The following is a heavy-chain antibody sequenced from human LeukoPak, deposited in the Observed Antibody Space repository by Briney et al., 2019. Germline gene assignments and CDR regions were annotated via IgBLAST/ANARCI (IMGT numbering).Heavy chain of an antibody. D-gene: IGHD6-19*01. CDR1: GYAFSRFS. CDR2: ISPHTGNT. J-gene: IGHJ3*02. CDR3: ANPSSSWHDAFDM. V-gene: IGHV1-18*01. Sequence: ASVKVSCKASGYAFSRFSFTWLRQAPGHGLKWLGWISPHTGNTSYSEKFQGRVTMTRDPSTNTAYMELRSLKSDDTAVYYCANPSSSWHDAFDMWGQGTMVIVSS.